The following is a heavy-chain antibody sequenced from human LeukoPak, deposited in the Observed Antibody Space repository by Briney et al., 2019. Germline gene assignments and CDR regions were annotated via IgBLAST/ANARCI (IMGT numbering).Heavy chain of an antibody. CDR1: GGSISSYY. Sequence: PSETLSLTCTVSGGSISSYYWSWIRQPPGKGLEWIGYIYYSGSTNYNPSLKSRVTISVDTSKNQFSLKLSSVTAADTAVYYCARGALTRGYGYGSFDYWGQGTLVTVSS. V-gene: IGHV4-59*01. J-gene: IGHJ4*02. D-gene: IGHD5-18*01. CDR3: ARGALTRGYGYGSFDY. CDR2: IYYSGST.